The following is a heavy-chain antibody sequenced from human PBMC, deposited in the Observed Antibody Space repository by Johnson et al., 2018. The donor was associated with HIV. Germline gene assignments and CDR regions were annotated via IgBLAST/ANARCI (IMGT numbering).Heavy chain of an antibody. V-gene: IGHV3-49*04. CDR1: GFIFSNYA. J-gene: IGHJ3*02. CDR3: TRAEWHDAFDI. D-gene: IGHD1-14*01. CDR2: IRSKAYGGTT. Sequence: VQLVESGGGLVQPGGSLRLSCAASGFIFSNYAMHWVRQAPGKGLEWVGFIRSKAYGGTTEYAASVKGRFTISRDDSKSIAYLQMNSLKTEDTAVYYCTRAEWHDAFDIWGQGTMVTVSS.